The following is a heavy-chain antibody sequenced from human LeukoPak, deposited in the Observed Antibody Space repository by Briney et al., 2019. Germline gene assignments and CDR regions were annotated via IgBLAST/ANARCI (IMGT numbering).Heavy chain of an antibody. V-gene: IGHV1-8*01. J-gene: IGHJ4*02. CDR1: GYTFTSYD. Sequence: ASVKVSCKASGYTFTSYDINWVRQATGQGLEWMGWMNPNSGNTGYAQKFQGRVTMTRNTSISTANMELSSLRSEDTAVYYCASFQRAHPWFDYWGQGTLVTVSS. CDR3: ASFQRAHPWFDY. CDR2: MNPNSGNT.